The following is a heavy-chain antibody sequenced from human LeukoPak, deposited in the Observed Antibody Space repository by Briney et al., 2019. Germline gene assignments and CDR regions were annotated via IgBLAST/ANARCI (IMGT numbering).Heavy chain of an antibody. J-gene: IGHJ4*02. CDR3: ERVGSGWFMLDY. V-gene: IGHV1-69*04. Sequence: SVKVSCKASGGTFSNYAINWVRQAPGQGLEWMGRIIPMLGIANYAQKFQGRVTITADKSTSTAYMELSSLRSEDTALYYCERVGSGWFMLDYWGEGTLVTVSS. CDR1: GGTFSNYA. D-gene: IGHD6-19*01. CDR2: IIPMLGIA.